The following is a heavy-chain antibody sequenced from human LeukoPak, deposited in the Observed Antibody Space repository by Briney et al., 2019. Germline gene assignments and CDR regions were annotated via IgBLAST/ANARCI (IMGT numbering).Heavy chain of an antibody. D-gene: IGHD6-19*01. CDR1: GFTFSSYS. CDR3: AREAGSSGPRYYYYYYGMDV. Sequence: PGGSLRLSCAASGFTFSSYSMNWVRQAPGKGLEWVSSISSSSSYIYYADSVKGRFTISRDKAKNSLYLQMNSLRAEDTAVYYCAREAGSSGPRYYYYYYGMDVWGKGTTVTVSS. CDR2: ISSSSSYI. J-gene: IGHJ6*04. V-gene: IGHV3-21*01.